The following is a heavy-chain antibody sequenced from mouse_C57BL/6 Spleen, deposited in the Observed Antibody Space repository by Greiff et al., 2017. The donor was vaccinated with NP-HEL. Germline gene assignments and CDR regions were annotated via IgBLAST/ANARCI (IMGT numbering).Heavy chain of an antibody. D-gene: IGHD2-3*01. CDR2: IDPSDSYT. J-gene: IGHJ4*01. V-gene: IGHV1-69*01. CDR3: AREGLLGGYAMDY. CDR1: GYTFTSYW. Sequence: QVQLQQPGAELVMPGASVKLSCKASGYTFTSYWMHWVKQRPGQGLEWIGEIDPSDSYTNYNQKFKGKSTLTVDKSSSTAYMQLSSLTSEDSAVYYCAREGLLGGYAMDYWGQGTSVTVAS.